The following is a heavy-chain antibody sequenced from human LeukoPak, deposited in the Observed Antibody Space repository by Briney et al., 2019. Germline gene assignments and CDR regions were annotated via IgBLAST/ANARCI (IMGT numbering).Heavy chain of an antibody. CDR3: ARGRVVGSFYYMGV. CDR2: INHSGST. J-gene: IGHJ6*03. CDR1: GGTFSGYY. Sequence: SETLSLTCAVSGGTFSGYYRSWVRQPPGKGLEWIGEINHSGSTNYNPSLKSRVTISVDTSKNQFSLKLSSVTAADTALYYCARGRVVGSFYYMGVWGKGTTVTVSS. D-gene: IGHD1-26*01. V-gene: IGHV4-34*01.